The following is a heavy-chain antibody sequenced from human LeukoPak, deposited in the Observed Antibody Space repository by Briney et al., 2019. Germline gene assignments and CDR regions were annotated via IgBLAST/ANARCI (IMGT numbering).Heavy chain of an antibody. CDR2: ISAYNGNT. V-gene: IGHV1-18*01. CDR3: ARDRVFADYYDSSGYYDY. J-gene: IGHJ4*02. D-gene: IGHD3-22*01. Sequence: GASVKVSCKASGYTFTSYGISWVRQAPGQGLEWMGWISAYNGNTNYAQKLQGRVTMTTDTSTSTACMELRCLRSDDTAVYYCARDRVFADYYDSSGYYDYWGQGTLVTVSS. CDR1: GYTFTSYG.